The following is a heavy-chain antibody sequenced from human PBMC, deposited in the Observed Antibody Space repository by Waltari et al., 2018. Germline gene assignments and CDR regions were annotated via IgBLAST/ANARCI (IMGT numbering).Heavy chain of an antibody. CDR1: GGSISGYY. CDR3: ARGRIVVGP. V-gene: IGHV4-59*01. Sequence: QVQLQESGPGLVKPSETLSLTCTVSGGSISGYYWSWIRQPPGKGLEWIGYIHYTGSTTFTPPLKSRVTISVDTSKSQFSLNLSSLTAADTAVYYCARGRIVVGPWGQGTLVTVSS. J-gene: IGHJ5*02. D-gene: IGHD2-15*01. CDR2: IHYTGST.